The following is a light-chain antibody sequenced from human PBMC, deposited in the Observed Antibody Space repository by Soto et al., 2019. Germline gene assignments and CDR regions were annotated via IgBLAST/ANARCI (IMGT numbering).Light chain of an antibody. CDR1: QSVSSN. CDR3: QQYNSWPPFT. J-gene: IGKJ4*01. CDR2: GAS. Sequence: EILMTQSPATLSVSPGERATLSCRASQSVSSNLAWYQQKLGQAPRLLIYGASTRATGIPARFSGSGSGTDFTLTISSLQSEDFAVYYCQQYNSWPPFTFGGGTK. V-gene: IGKV3-15*01.